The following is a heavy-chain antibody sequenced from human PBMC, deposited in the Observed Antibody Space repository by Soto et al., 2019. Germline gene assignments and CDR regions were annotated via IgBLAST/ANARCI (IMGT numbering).Heavy chain of an antibody. V-gene: IGHV1-2*02. D-gene: IGHD1-26*01. CDR2: ISPKSGVT. CDR3: XXXNSGSYLDAFDM. J-gene: IGHJ3*02. Sequence: QVQLEQSGAEVKKPGASVKVSCKASGYTFTDHYVQWVRQAPGQGLEWMGWISPKSGVTNYAQKFQGRVTMTRDTSISTAYMDLSRLRSDDTAXXXXXXXNSGSYLDAFDMWGQGTMVTVSS. CDR1: GYTFTDHY.